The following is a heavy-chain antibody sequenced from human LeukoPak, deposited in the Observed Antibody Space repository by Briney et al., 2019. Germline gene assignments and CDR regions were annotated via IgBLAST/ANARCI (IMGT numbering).Heavy chain of an antibody. CDR2: IIPIFGTA. CDR3: ARGFGVGAAHWDY. J-gene: IGHJ4*02. CDR1: ERPVGSEC. D-gene: IGHD1-26*01. V-gene: IGHV1-69*01. Sequence: GAWAFDCCMVAERPVGSECISRVRPAHGQGLEWMGGIIPIFGTANYAQKFQGRVTITADESTSTAYMELSSLRSEDTAVYYCARGFGVGAAHWDYWGQGTLVTVSS.